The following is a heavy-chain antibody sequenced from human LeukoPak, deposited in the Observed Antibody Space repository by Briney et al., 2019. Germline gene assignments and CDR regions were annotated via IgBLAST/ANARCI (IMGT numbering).Heavy chain of an antibody. CDR1: GYTFTSYA. CDR3: ARDRDSSGYYGLPDY. Sequence: ASVKVSCKASGYTFTSYAMHWVRQAPGQRLEWMGWSNAGNGNTKYSQEFQGRVTITRDTSASTVYMELSSLRSEDTAVYYCARDRDSSGYYGLPDYWGQGTLVTVSS. J-gene: IGHJ4*02. CDR2: SNAGNGNT. D-gene: IGHD3-22*01. V-gene: IGHV1-3*02.